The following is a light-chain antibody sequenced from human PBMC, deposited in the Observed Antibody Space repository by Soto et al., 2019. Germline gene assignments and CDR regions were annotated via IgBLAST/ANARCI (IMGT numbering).Light chain of an antibody. CDR1: QSVSSY. CDR3: QQRSNWPLT. V-gene: IGKV3-11*01. CDR2: DAS. J-gene: IGKJ4*01. Sequence: EIVLTQSPGTLSLSPGERATPSCRASQSVSSYLAWYQQKPGQAPRLLIYDASTRATGIPARFSGSGSGTDFTLTINSLEPEDFAIYYCQQRSNWPLTFGGGTKVDIK.